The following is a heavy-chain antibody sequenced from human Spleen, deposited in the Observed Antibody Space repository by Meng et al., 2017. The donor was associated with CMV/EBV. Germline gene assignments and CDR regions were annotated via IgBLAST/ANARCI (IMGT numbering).Heavy chain of an antibody. CDR2: INHSGST. J-gene: IGHJ4*02. D-gene: IGHD2/OR15-2a*01. V-gene: IGHV4-34*01. CDR3: ASGFLGPIDY. Sequence: LSLPCAVYGGSFRGYYWSWIRPPPGKGLEWIGEINHSGSTNYNPSLKSRVTISVDTSKNQFSLKLSSVTAADTAVYYCASGFLGPIDYWGQGTLVTVSS. CDR1: GGSFRGYY.